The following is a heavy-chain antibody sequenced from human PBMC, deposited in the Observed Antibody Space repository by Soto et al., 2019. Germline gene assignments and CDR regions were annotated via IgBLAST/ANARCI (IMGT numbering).Heavy chain of an antibody. Sequence: GPLRLYCAASGFTCSGSAMHWVRQASGKGLEWVGRIRSKANSYATAYAASVKGRFTISRDDSKNTAYLQMNSLKTEDTAVYYCMGSSGYYDNNWFDPWGQGTLVTVSS. D-gene: IGHD3-22*01. V-gene: IGHV3-73*01. CDR1: GFTCSGSA. CDR2: IRSKANSYAT. CDR3: MGSSGYYDNNWFDP. J-gene: IGHJ5*02.